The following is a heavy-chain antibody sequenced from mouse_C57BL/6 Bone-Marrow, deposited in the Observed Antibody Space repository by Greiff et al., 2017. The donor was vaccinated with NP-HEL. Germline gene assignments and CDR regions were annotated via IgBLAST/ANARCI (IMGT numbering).Heavy chain of an antibody. J-gene: IGHJ2*01. CDR2: IYPRSGNT. V-gene: IGHV1-81*01. CDR1: GYTFTSYG. CDR3: SNPTVVSFDY. D-gene: IGHD1-1*01. Sequence: VQLQQSGAELARPGASVKLSCKASGYTFTSYGISWVKQRPGQGLEWIGEIYPRSGNTYYNEKFKGKATLTADKSSSTAYMGLRSLTSEDSAGYFYSNPTVVSFDYWGQGTTLTVSS.